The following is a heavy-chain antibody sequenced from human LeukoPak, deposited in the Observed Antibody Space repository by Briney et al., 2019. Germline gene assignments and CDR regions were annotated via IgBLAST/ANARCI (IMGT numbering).Heavy chain of an antibody. CDR3: AREPTSGREPTSGRPLDY. D-gene: IGHD5-12*01. Sequence: PSETLSLTCTVSGGSISGYFWTWNRQPAGKGLEWIGRMYSTGSNNYNPSLKSRVTMSLDTSKNHFSLNLTSVTAADTAVYYCAREPTSGREPTSGRPLDYWGQGTLVTVSS. V-gene: IGHV4-4*07. CDR1: GGSISGYF. CDR2: MYSTGSN. J-gene: IGHJ4*02.